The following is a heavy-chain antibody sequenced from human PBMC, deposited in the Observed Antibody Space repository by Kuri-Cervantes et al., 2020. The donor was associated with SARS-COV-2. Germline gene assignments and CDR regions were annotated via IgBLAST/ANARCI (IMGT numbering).Heavy chain of an antibody. J-gene: IGHJ4*02. V-gene: IGHV3-30*02. CDR1: GFNFSTTD. D-gene: IGHD3-22*01. Sequence: GESLKISCVASGFNFSTTDMHWVRQAPGKGLEWVTFISSDGKNKRCMASGKGRFTISRDNSKNTLYLQMNSLRAEDTAVYYCAKDALPTYYYDSSGSSLDYWGQGTLVTVSS. CDR2: ISSDGKNK. CDR3: AKDALPTYYYDSSGSSLDY.